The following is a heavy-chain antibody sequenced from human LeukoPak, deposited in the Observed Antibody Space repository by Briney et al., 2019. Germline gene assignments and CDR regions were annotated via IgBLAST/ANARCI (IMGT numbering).Heavy chain of an antibody. CDR3: AKDYSGSYHYFDY. V-gene: IGHV3-30-3*01. CDR2: ISYDGSNK. Sequence: GGSLRLSCAASGFTFSSYAMHWVRQAPGKGLEWVAVISYDGSNKYYADSVKGRFTISRDNSKNTLYLQVNSLRAEDTAVYCCAKDYSGSYHYFDYWGQGTLVTVSS. CDR1: GFTFSSYA. J-gene: IGHJ4*02. D-gene: IGHD1-26*01.